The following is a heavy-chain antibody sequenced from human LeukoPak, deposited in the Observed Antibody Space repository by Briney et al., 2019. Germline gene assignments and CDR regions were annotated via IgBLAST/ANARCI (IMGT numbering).Heavy chain of an antibody. J-gene: IGHJ4*02. Sequence: GGSLRLSCAASGFTFSSYWMDWVREAPGKGLEWVANIKQDGSEKYYVDSVKGRFTISRDNAKNSLYLQMNSLRAEDTAVYYCARAFYDSSGYYYPIGYWGQGTLVTVSS. CDR1: GFTFSSYW. CDR2: IKQDGSEK. CDR3: ARAFYDSSGYYYPIGY. V-gene: IGHV3-7*04. D-gene: IGHD3-22*01.